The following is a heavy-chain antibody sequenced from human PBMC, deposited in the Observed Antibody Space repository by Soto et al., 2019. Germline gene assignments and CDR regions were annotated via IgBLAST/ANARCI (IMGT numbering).Heavy chain of an antibody. CDR3: AKSLGKDDYYHYYGMDV. J-gene: IGHJ6*02. Sequence: QVQLVQSGAEVKKPGASVKVSCKASGYTFTGYYMHWVRQAPGQGLEWMGWINPNSGGTNYAQKFQGWVTMTRDTSISTAYMELSRLRSDDTAVYYCAKSLGKDDYYHYYGMDVWGQGTTVTVSS. CDR1: GYTFTGYY. V-gene: IGHV1-2*04. CDR2: INPNSGGT.